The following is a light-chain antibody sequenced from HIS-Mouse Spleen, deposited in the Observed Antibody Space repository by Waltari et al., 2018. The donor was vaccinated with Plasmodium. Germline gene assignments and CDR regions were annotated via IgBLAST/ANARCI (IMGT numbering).Light chain of an antibody. J-gene: IGLJ2*01. CDR1: SSKIGRNT. Sequence: QSVLTQQPSASGTPGQRVTISCSGSSSKIGRNTVNWYQQLPGTAPKLLIYSNNQRPSGVPDRFSGSKSGTSASLAISGLQSEDEADYYCAAWDDSLNGPVFGGGTKLTVL. V-gene: IGLV1-44*01. CDR2: SNN. CDR3: AAWDDSLNGPV.